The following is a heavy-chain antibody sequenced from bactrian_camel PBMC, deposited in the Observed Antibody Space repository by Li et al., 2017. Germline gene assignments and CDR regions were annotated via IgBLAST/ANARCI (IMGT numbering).Heavy chain of an antibody. V-gene: IGHV3S53*01. Sequence: VQLVESGGGSVQAGGSLRLSCAAIGARDSRVCMGWFRQVPGKEREGVAGIDADGMTLYAGSVKGRFIISRDNAKDTVYLQMNSLKPEDTGVYYCVADSCPSGIARIPFTHRFANWDRGTQVTVS. D-gene: IGHD4*01. CDR1: GARDSRVC. J-gene: IGHJ4*01. CDR2: IDADGMT. CDR3: VADSCPSGIARIPFTHRFAN.